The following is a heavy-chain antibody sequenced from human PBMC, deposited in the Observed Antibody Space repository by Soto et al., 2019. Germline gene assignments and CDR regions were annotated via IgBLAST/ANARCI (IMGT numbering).Heavy chain of an antibody. D-gene: IGHD6-19*01. J-gene: IGHJ5*02. CDR2: IIPIFGTA. V-gene: IGHV1-69*01. CDR3: ASFFRGATYSSGWYDWFDP. CDR1: GGTFSSYA. Sequence: QVQLVQSGAEVKKPGSSVKVSCKASGGTFSSYAISWVRQAPGQGLEWMGGIIPIFGTANYAQKFQGRVTITADESTSTAYMELRSLRSEDTAVYYCASFFRGATYSSGWYDWFDPWGQGTLVSVSS.